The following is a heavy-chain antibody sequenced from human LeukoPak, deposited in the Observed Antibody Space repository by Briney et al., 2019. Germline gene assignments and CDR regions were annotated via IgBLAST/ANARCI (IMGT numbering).Heavy chain of an antibody. CDR2: IIPIFGTA. J-gene: IGHJ3*02. V-gene: IGHV1-69*01. CDR1: GGTFSSYA. Sequence: GSSVKVSCKASGGTFSSYAISWVRQAPGQGLEWMGGIIPIFGTANYAQKFQGRVTITADESTSTAYMELSSLRFEDTAVYYCARVLNGDYGSHAFDIWGQGTMVTVSS. D-gene: IGHD4-17*01. CDR3: ARVLNGDYGSHAFDI.